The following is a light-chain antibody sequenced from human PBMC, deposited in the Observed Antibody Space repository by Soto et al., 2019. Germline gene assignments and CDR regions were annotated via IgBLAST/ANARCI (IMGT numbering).Light chain of an antibody. J-gene: IGKJ1*01. V-gene: IGKV1-5*01. CDR2: DAS. Sequence: DIQMTQSPSTLSASVGDTVTVTFRASQTISSWLAWYQQKPGKAPKLLIYDASSLESGVPSRFSGSGSGTEFTLTISSLQPEDFAIYYCQQYDNSRTFGQGTKVDI. CDR1: QTISSW. CDR3: QQYDNSRT.